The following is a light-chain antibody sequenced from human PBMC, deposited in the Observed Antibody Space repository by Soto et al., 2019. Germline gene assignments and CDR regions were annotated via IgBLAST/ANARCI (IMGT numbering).Light chain of an antibody. J-gene: IGKJ1*01. CDR1: QYISSW. Sequence: DIQMTQSPSTLSASVGDIVTITCRASQYISSWLAWYQQKPGKAPKLLIYKASSLESGVPSRFSGSGSGTEFTLTISSLQPDDFATYYCQQYNSQRTFGQGTKVEIK. CDR2: KAS. V-gene: IGKV1-5*03. CDR3: QQYNSQRT.